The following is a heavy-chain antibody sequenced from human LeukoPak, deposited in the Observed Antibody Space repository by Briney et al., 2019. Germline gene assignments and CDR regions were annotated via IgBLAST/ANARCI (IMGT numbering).Heavy chain of an antibody. Sequence: GESLKISCKGSGYSFTNYWIGWVRRMPGKGLEWMGIIYPGDSDTRYSPSFQGQVTISADKSISTAYLQWSSLKASDTAMYYCARHEYSSSWYGGYNWFDPWGQGTLVTVSS. CDR1: GYSFTNYW. V-gene: IGHV5-51*01. CDR2: IYPGDSDT. D-gene: IGHD6-13*01. J-gene: IGHJ5*02. CDR3: ARHEYSSSWYGGYNWFDP.